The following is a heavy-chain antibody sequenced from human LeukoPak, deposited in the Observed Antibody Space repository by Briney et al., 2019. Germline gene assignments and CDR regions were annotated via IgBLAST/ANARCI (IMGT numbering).Heavy chain of an antibody. CDR2: IWYDGSNK. J-gene: IGHJ4*02. Sequence: GGSLRLSCAASGYTFSSYGMHWVRQAPGKGLEWVAVIWYDGSNKYYAASVKGRFTISRDNSKNTLYLKMNSLRAEDTAVYYCARDDVAVTGALDFWGQGTLVTVSS. CDR1: GYTFSSYG. CDR3: ARDDVAVTGALDF. D-gene: IGHD6-19*01. V-gene: IGHV3-33*01.